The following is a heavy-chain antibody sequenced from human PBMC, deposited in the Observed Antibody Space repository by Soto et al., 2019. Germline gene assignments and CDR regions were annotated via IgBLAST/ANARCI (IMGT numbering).Heavy chain of an antibody. D-gene: IGHD7-27*01. CDR1: GFTFSFYG. CDR2: ISYDGSNK. J-gene: IGHJ3*02. CDR3: AKDLGHGGRGAFDI. V-gene: IGHV3-30*18. Sequence: QVQLVESGGGVVQPGRSLRLSCAASGFTFSFYGMHWVRQAPGKGLEWVAVISYDGSNKYYADSVKRRFTISRDNSKNTLYLQMNSLRAEDTAVYYCAKDLGHGGRGAFDIWGQVTMVTVSS.